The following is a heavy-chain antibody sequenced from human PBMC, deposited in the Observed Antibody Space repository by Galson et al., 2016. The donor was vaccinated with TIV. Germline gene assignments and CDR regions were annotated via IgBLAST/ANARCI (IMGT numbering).Heavy chain of an antibody. CDR3: AYLPKMFYYGMDV. CDR1: GFSLTTSGVG. CDR2: SYEDDDE. D-gene: IGHD3-10*02. Sequence: PALVIPQQTLTLTYTFSGFSLTTSGVGVGWIRQPPGHALEWLALSYEDDDERYPPTLKSSLTITKDTSKNQVYLTMTNMDPVDTATFYCAYLPKMFYYGMDVWGQGTTVTVSS. V-gene: IGHV2-5*02. J-gene: IGHJ6*02.